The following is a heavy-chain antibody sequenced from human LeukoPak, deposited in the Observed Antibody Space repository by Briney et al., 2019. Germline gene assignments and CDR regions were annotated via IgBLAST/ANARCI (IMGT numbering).Heavy chain of an antibody. Sequence: PSETLSLTCTVSGGSISSSSYYWGWIRQPPGKGLEWIGSIYYSGSTYYNPSLKSRVTISVDTSKNQFSLKLSSVTAADTAVYYCARVPLYYYDSSGYHFDYWGQGTLVTVSS. CDR2: IYYSGST. D-gene: IGHD3-22*01. CDR1: GGSISSSSYY. V-gene: IGHV4-39*07. J-gene: IGHJ4*02. CDR3: ARVPLYYYDSSGYHFDY.